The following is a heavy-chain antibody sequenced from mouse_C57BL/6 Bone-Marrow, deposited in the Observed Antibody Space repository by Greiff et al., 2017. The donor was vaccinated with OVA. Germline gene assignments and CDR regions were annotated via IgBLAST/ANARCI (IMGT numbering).Heavy chain of an antibody. Sequence: QVQLQQPGAELVRPGSSVKLSCKASGYTFTSYWMHWVKQRPIQGLEWIGNIDPSDSDTHYNQKFKDKATLTVDKSSSTAYMQLSSLTSEDSAVYYCARDSSGYRFAYWGQGTLVTVSA. D-gene: IGHD3-2*02. V-gene: IGHV1-52*01. CDR1: GYTFTSYW. CDR2: IDPSDSDT. CDR3: ARDSSGYRFAY. J-gene: IGHJ3*01.